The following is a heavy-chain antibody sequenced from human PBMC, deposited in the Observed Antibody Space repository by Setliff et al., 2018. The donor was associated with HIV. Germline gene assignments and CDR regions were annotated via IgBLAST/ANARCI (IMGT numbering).Heavy chain of an antibody. V-gene: IGHV4-39*07. J-gene: IGHJ4*02. CDR2: IYHSGST. CDR1: GGSISSSSYY. D-gene: IGHD5-12*01. CDR3: ARARRDGYTSPFDY. Sequence: SETLSLTCTVSGGSISSSSYYWGWLRQPPGKGLEWIGSIYHSGSTYYNPSLKSRVTISVDTSKNQFSLKLSSVTAADTAVYYCARARRDGYTSPFDYWGQGTLVTVSS.